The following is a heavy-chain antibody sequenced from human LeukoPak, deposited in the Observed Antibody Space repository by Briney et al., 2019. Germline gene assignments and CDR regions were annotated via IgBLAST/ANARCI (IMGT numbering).Heavy chain of an antibody. J-gene: IGHJ4*02. Sequence: SETLSLTCAVYGGSFSGYYWSWIRQPPGKGLEWIGEINHSGSTNYNPSLQSRITISVDTSKNQFSLKLSAVTAAATAVYYCARVSPCGGDYWGQGTLVTVSS. D-gene: IGHD3-3*02. V-gene: IGHV4-34*01. CDR2: INHSGST. CDR3: ARVSPCGGDY. CDR1: GGSFSGYY.